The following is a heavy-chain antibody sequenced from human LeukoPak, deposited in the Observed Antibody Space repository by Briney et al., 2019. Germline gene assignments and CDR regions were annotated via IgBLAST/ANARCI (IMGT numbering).Heavy chain of an antibody. Sequence: GGSLRLSCAASGFTFDDYAMHWVRQAPGKGLEWVSGISWNSGSIGYADSVKGRFTISRDNAKNSLYLQMNSLRAEDTALYYCARDSAGIFGVVTGAFDIWGQGTMVTVSS. CDR3: ARDSAGIFGVVTGAFDI. CDR1: GFTFDDYA. D-gene: IGHD3-3*01. J-gene: IGHJ3*02. CDR2: ISWNSGSI. V-gene: IGHV3-9*01.